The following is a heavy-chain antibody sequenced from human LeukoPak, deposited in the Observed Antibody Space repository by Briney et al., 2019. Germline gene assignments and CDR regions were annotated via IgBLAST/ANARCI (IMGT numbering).Heavy chain of an antibody. CDR1: GFTSSDYS. CDR2: IGRSTVTT. Sequence: GGSLSFSYAAPGFTSSDYSFNWVRQAPGRGLEWISYIGRSTVTTYYADSVQGRFTISRDNAKNSLYLQMNSLRAEDTAVYYCARDWHYGLDYWGQGTLVTVSS. D-gene: IGHD3-10*01. J-gene: IGHJ4*02. CDR3: ARDWHYGLDY. V-gene: IGHV3-48*01.